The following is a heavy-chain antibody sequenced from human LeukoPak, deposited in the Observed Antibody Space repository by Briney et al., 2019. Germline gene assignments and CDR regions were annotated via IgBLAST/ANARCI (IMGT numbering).Heavy chain of an antibody. CDR2: IKQDGSEK. D-gene: IGHD3-10*01. J-gene: IGHJ6*03. CDR3: ARVNRDLYYYYYMDV. CDR1: GFTFSSYW. V-gene: IGHV3-7*01. Sequence: PGGSLRLSCAASGFTFSSYWMSWVRQAPGKGLEWVANIKQDGSEKYYVDSVKGRFTISRDNAKNSLYLQMNSLRAEDTAVYYCARVNRDLYYYYYMDVWGKGTMVTVSS.